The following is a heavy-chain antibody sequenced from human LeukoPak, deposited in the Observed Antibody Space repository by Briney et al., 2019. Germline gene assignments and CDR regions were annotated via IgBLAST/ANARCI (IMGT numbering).Heavy chain of an antibody. D-gene: IGHD6-13*01. CDR3: ARATLIAAAGNWFDP. V-gene: IGHV4-59*01. J-gene: IGHJ5*02. CDR1: GGSNSSYY. Sequence: PSETLSLTCTVSGGSNSSYYWSWIRQPPGKGLEWIGYIYYSGSTNYNPSLKSRVTISVDTSKNQFSLKLSSVTAADTAVYYCARATLIAAAGNWFDPWGQGTLVTVSS. CDR2: IYYSGST.